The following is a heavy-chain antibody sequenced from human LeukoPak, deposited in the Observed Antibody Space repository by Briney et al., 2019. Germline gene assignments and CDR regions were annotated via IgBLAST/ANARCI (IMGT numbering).Heavy chain of an antibody. D-gene: IGHD5-18*01. V-gene: IGHV4-38-2*02. CDR3: ARGDYVDTSTIKGYWFDP. J-gene: IGHJ5*02. Sequence: SETLSLTCTVSGYSISSGYYWGWIRQPPGKGLEWIGSIYHSGSTYYNPSLKSRVTISVDRSKNQFSLKLSSVTAADTAVYYCARGDYVDTSTIKGYWFDPWGQGTLVTVSS. CDR2: IYHSGST. CDR1: GYSISSGYY.